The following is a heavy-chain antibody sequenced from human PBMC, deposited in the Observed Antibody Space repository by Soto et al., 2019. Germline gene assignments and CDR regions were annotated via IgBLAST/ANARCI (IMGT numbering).Heavy chain of an antibody. V-gene: IGHV1-69*13. D-gene: IGHD5-18*01. Sequence: ASVKVSCKASGGTFSSYAISWVRQAPGQGLEWMGGIIPIFGTANYAQKFQGRVTITADESTSTAYMELSSLGSEDTAVYYCAREAAMAMAPLDPWGQGTLVTVSS. J-gene: IGHJ5*02. CDR1: GGTFSSYA. CDR2: IIPIFGTA. CDR3: AREAAMAMAPLDP.